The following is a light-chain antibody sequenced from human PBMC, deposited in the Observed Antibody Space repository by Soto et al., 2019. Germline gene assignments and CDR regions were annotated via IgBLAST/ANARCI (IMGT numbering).Light chain of an antibody. Sequence: NFMLTQPHSVSESPGNTVTISCTRSSGSIASNYVQWNQQRPGSAPTTVIYEDNQRPSGVPDRFSGSIDSSSNSASLTLAGLTIEAEAAYYCQSYDSSNLVVFGGGTKVTVL. CDR3: QSYDSSNLVV. CDR2: EDN. J-gene: IGLJ2*01. CDR1: SGSIASNY. V-gene: IGLV6-57*04.